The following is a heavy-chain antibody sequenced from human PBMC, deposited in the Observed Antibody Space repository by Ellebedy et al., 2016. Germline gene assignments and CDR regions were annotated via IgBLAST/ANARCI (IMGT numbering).Heavy chain of an antibody. D-gene: IGHD4-17*01. J-gene: IGHJ4*02. CDR1: GFPFRNFF. Sequence: GESLKISXVASGFPFRNFFMSWVRQAPGGGLEWISTISGDGDTTFSADSVKGRFTISRDNSRNTVYLQMDSLRAADTAVYYCYYGHYSGYWGQGTLVTVSS. V-gene: IGHV3-23*01. CDR3: YYGHYSGY. CDR2: ISGDGDTT.